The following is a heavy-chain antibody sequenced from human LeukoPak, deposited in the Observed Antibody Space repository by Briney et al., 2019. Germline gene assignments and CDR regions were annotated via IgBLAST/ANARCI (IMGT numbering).Heavy chain of an antibody. V-gene: IGHV3-30*03. CDR2: ISYDGSNK. Sequence: GRSLRLSCAASGFTFSSYGMHWVRQAPGKGLEWVAVISYDGSNKYYADSVKGRFTISRDNSKNTLYLQMNSLRAEDTAVYYCARDLGDPLWFGSNWFDPWGQGTLVTVSS. CDR3: ARDLGDPLWFGSNWFDP. J-gene: IGHJ5*02. D-gene: IGHD3-10*01. CDR1: GFTFSSYG.